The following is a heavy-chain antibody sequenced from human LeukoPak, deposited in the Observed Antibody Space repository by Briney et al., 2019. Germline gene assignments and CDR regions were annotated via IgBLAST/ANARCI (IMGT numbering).Heavy chain of an antibody. CDR3: AKDFQSGGEIDY. CDR2: ISYDGSNK. V-gene: IGHV3-30*18. D-gene: IGHD2-21*01. J-gene: IGHJ4*02. Sequence: GGSLRLSCAASGFTFRNYVIHWVRQAPGKGLEWVAVISYDGSNKYYADSVKGRFTISRDNSKNTLYLQMNSLRAEDTAVYYCAKDFQSGGEIDYWGQGTLVTVSS. CDR1: GFTFRNYV.